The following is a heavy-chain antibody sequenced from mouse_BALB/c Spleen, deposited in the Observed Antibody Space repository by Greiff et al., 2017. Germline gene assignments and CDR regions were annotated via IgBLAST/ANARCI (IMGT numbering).Heavy chain of an antibody. Sequence: EVKVVESGGGLVKPGGSLKLSCAASGFTFSSYAMSWVRQTPEKRLEWVASISSGGSTYYPDSVKGRFTISRDNARNILYLQMSSLRSEDTAMYYCARDYDYDRGFAYWGQGTLVTVSA. CDR1: GFTFSSYA. CDR3: ARDYDYDRGFAY. CDR2: ISSGGST. J-gene: IGHJ3*01. D-gene: IGHD2-4*01. V-gene: IGHV5-6-5*01.